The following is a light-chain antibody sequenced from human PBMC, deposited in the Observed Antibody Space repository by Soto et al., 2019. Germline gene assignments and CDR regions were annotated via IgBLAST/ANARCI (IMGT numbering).Light chain of an antibody. CDR2: DAS. V-gene: IGKV1-5*01. Sequence: DIQMTQSPSTLSASVGDRVTITCRASQSIRTWLAWYQHKPGKAPKFLIYDASTVESGVPSRFSGSGSGTECTLTISDLQPDDFATYYCQQYHNYPRTLGQGTKVDIK. CDR3: QQYHNYPRT. CDR1: QSIRTW. J-gene: IGKJ1*01.